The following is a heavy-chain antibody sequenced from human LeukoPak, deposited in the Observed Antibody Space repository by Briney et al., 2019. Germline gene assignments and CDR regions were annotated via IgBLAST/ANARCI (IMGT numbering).Heavy chain of an antibody. CDR3: AREYCTNGVCFESFDY. J-gene: IGHJ4*02. CDR1: GGSISSYY. D-gene: IGHD2-8*01. Sequence: SETLSLTCTVSGGSISSYYWSWIRQPAGKGLEWIGRIYTSGSTNYNPSLKSRVTTSVDTSKNQFSLKLSSVTAADTAVYYCAREYCTNGVCFESFDYWGQGTLVTVSS. V-gene: IGHV4-4*07. CDR2: IYTSGST.